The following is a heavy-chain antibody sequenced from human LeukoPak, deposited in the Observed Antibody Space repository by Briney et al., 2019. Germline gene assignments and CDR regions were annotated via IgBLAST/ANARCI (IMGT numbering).Heavy chain of an antibody. CDR1: GFTFNRNA. CDR2: IGGSGDKT. J-gene: IGHJ4*02. CDR3: VRRGDASSGWGDHDF. V-gene: IGHV3-23*01. Sequence: GGSLRLSCAASGFTFNRNAISWVRQAPGKGLEWVSTIGGSGDKTFYADSVKGRFTISRDNSKNMVHLQMDSLTGEDTALYYCVRRGDASSGWGDHDFWGQGALVTVSS. D-gene: IGHD6-19*01.